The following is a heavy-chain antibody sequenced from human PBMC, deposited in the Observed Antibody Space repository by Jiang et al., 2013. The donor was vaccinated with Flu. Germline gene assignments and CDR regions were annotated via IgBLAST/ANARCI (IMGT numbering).Heavy chain of an antibody. V-gene: IGHV3-21*01. CDR2: ISSSSSYI. CDR1: GFTFSSYS. CDR3: ARATAVADFLDY. Sequence: QLVESGGGLVKPGGSLKLSCAASGFTFSSYSMNWVRQAPGKGLEWVSSISSSSSYIYYADSVKGRFTISRDNAKNSLYLQMNSLRAEDTAVYYCARATAVADFLDYWGQGTLVTVSS. D-gene: IGHD6-19*01. J-gene: IGHJ4*02.